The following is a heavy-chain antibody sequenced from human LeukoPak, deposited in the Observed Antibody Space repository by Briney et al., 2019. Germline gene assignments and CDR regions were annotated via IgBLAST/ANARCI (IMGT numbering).Heavy chain of an antibody. J-gene: IGHJ4*02. Sequence: GGSLRLACAASGFTFSSYGMSWVRQAPGKGLEWVSAISGSGGSTYYADSVKGRFTISRDNSKNTLYLQMNNLRAEDTAVYYCAKRPRRGYSGYDTIDYWGQGTLVTVSS. CDR3: AKRPRRGYSGYDTIDY. CDR1: GFTFSSYG. D-gene: IGHD5-12*01. V-gene: IGHV3-23*01. CDR2: ISGSGGST.